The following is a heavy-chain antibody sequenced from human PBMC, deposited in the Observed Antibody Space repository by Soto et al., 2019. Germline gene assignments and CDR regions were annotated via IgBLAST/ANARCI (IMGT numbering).Heavy chain of an antibody. J-gene: IGHJ6*02. D-gene: IGHD2-8*01. V-gene: IGHV3-9*01. CDR2: ISWNSGSI. CDR1: GFTFDDYA. CDR3: AKGYCTNGVCYPPGMDV. Sequence: GGSLRLSCAASGFTFDDYAMHWVRQAPGKGLEWVSGISWNSGSIGYADSVKGRFTISRDNAKNSLYLQMNSLRAEDTALYYCAKGYCTNGVCYPPGMDVWGQGTTVTVSS.